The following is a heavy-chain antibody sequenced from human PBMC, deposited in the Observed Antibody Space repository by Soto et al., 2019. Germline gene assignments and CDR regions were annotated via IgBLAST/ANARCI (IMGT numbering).Heavy chain of an antibody. CDR1: GYSFTSYW. CDR2: IYPGDSDT. D-gene: IGHD3-9*01. Sequence: EVQLVQSGAEVKKPGESLKISCKGSGYSFTSYWIGWERQMPGKGLEWMGIIYPGDSDTRYSPSFQGQVTISADKSISTAYLQWSSLKASDTAMYYCARSYYDILTGYYNAFDIWGQGTMVTVSS. J-gene: IGHJ3*02. CDR3: ARSYYDILTGYYNAFDI. V-gene: IGHV5-51*03.